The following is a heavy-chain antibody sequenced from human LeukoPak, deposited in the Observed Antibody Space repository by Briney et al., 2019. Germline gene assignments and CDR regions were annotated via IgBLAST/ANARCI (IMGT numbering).Heavy chain of an antibody. CDR1: GGSISRSYYY. V-gene: IGHV4-39*01. CDR2: IYYSGKT. D-gene: IGHD6-19*01. Sequence: SETLSLTCTVSGGSISRSYYYWGWLRQPPGKGLEWVGSIYYSGKTFYSPSLESRVTISVDTSKNHFSLRLISVTAADTAMYYCARHEHKAVAGDTWGQGTLVTVSS. CDR3: ARHEHKAVAGDT. J-gene: IGHJ5*02.